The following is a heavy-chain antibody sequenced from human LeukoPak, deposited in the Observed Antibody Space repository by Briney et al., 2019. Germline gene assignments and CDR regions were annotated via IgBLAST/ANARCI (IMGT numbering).Heavy chain of an antibody. J-gene: IGHJ6*03. CDR1: GFIFSDYY. D-gene: IGHD1-26*01. Sequence: GGSLRLSCAASGFIFSDYYMSWIRQAPGKGLEWVSYISSSGITIHYADSVKGRFTISRDNSKNTLYLQMNSLRGEDTAVYYCAKAGGSYFPYYYMDVWGKGTTVTISS. V-gene: IGHV3-11*04. CDR3: AKAGGSYFPYYYMDV. CDR2: ISSSGITI.